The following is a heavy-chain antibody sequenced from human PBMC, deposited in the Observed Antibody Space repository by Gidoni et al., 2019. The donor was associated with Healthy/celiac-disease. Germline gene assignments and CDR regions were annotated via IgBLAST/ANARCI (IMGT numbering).Heavy chain of an antibody. CDR3: ARDGSGMDIVVVVAAVNWFDP. Sequence: QVQLVESGGVVVQPGRSLRLSCAASGFPFRSSAIHWVRQAPGKWLAWVAVISYDGSNKYYADSLKGRFTISRDNSKNTLYLQMNSLRAEDTAVYYCARDGSGMDIVVVVAAVNWFDPWGQGTLVTVSS. D-gene: IGHD2-15*01. CDR2: ISYDGSNK. J-gene: IGHJ5*02. CDR1: GFPFRSSA. V-gene: IGHV3-30-3*01.